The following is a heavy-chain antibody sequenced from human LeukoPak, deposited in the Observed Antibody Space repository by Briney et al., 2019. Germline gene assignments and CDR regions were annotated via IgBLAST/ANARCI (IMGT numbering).Heavy chain of an antibody. J-gene: IGHJ4*02. CDR1: GGFIGGYY. CDR3: ARGDGYNLGYFES. V-gene: IGHV4-4*07. Sequence: SETLSLTCSASGGFIGGYYCSWIRQPAGKGLEWTGRVYTGGNTNYNRSLKSRVTMSIDTSKNQFSLNLNSVTAADTAVYYCARGDGYNLGYFESWGQGILVTVSS. D-gene: IGHD5-24*01. CDR2: VYTGGNT.